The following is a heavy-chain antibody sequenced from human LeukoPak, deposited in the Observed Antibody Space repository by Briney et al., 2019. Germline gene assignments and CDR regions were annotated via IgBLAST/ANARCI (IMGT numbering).Heavy chain of an antibody. Sequence: SETLSLTCTVSGGSISSYYWSWIRQPPGKGLEWIGYIYYSGSTNYNPSLKSRVTISVDTSKNQFSLKLSSVTAADTAVYYCASLNMGRAFDIWGQGTMVTVSS. V-gene: IGHV4-59*08. CDR1: GGSISSYY. CDR3: ASLNMGRAFDI. J-gene: IGHJ3*02. D-gene: IGHD3-10*01. CDR2: IYYSGST.